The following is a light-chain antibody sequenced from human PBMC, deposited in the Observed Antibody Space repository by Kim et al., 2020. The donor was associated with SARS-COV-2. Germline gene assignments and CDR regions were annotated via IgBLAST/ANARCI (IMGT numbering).Light chain of an antibody. CDR1: SLRSYY. CDR2: GKN. J-gene: IGLJ2*01. CDR3: NSRDSSGNHLYVN. V-gene: IGLV3-19*01. Sequence: SSELTQDPAVSVALGQTVRITCQGDSLRSYYANWYQQKPGQAPVLVIYGKNNRPSGIPDRFSGSSSGNTASLTITGAQAEDEADYYCNSRDSSGNHLYVNFGGGTQLTVL.